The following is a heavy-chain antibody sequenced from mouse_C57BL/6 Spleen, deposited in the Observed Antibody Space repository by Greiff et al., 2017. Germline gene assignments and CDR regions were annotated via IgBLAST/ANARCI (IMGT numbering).Heavy chain of an antibody. J-gene: IGHJ2*01. CDR1: GYTFTSYW. CDR3: AREGITTVVAVDYFDY. D-gene: IGHD1-1*01. V-gene: IGHV1-64*01. CDR2: IHPNSGST. Sequence: VQLQQPGAELVKPGASVKLSCKASGYTFTSYWMHWVKQRPGQGLEWIGMIHPNSGSTNYNAKFKSKATLTVDKSSSTAYMQLSSLTSEDSAVYYCAREGITTVVAVDYFDYWGQGTTLTVSS.